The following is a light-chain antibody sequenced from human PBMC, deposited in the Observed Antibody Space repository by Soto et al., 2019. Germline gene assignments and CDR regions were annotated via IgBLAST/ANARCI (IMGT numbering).Light chain of an antibody. V-gene: IGKV4-1*01. Sequence: DIVMTQSPDSLAVSLGERATINCKSSQSVLYSSNNKNYLTCYQQKPGQPPKLIIYWAPTRESGVPDRFSGRGSGKHFTLTISSLQAEDVAVYYCQQYYSTSLTFGGGPKVEIK. CDR1: QSVLYSSNNKNY. CDR3: QQYYSTSLT. CDR2: WAP. J-gene: IGKJ4*01.